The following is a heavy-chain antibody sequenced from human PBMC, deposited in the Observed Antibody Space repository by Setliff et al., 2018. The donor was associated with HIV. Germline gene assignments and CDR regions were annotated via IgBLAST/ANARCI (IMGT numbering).Heavy chain of an antibody. Sequence: SETLSLTCTVSGSLTSYYWSWIRQSPGKGLEWIGYVYHSGNTNYNPSLQSRVTISVDASRNQFYLKLSSVTAADTAVYYCARLHYDSRGYYHPYWGQGTLVTVSS. D-gene: IGHD3-22*01. J-gene: IGHJ4*02. CDR3: ARLHYDSRGYYHPY. CDR1: GSLTSYY. CDR2: VYHSGNT. V-gene: IGHV4-59*01.